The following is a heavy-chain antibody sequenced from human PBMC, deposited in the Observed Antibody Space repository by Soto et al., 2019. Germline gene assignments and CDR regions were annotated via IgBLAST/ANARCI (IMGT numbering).Heavy chain of an antibody. CDR3: ARTRSALSDFIYASYVV. CDR1: GFTFNSYG. D-gene: IGHD1-26*01. J-gene: IGHJ6*04. Sequence: QVQLVESGGGVVQPGRSLRLSCAASGFTFNSYGMHWVRQGPGNGLEWVAFISYDSTKTYYADSVKGRFTISRHNSNSALYVQMHSLTGEDTAVYYCARTRSALSDFIYASYVVWGTMTTVTVSS. V-gene: IGHV3-30*03. CDR2: ISYDSTKT.